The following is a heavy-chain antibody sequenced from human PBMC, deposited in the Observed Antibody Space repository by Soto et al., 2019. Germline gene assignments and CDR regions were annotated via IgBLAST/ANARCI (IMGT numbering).Heavy chain of an antibody. Sequence: PVKVSCKASGVTFSSETLGWVRQAPGQGLEWVGGIIPLFGTASYAQKFQGRVTITADESTSTVYMELSSLRSDDTAVYFCATELGENPASPFDAWGQGTLVTVSS. D-gene: IGHD3-10*01. V-gene: IGHV1-69*13. CDR3: ATELGENPASPFDA. J-gene: IGHJ4*02. CDR2: IIPLFGTA. CDR1: GVTFSSET.